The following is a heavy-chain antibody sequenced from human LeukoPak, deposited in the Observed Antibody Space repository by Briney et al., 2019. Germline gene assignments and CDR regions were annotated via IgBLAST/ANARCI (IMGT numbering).Heavy chain of an antibody. Sequence: PGGSLRLSCAASGFTFSSYGMSWVRQAPGKGLEWVSTIGGSGGSTNYADSVKGRFTISRDNAKTSLYLQMNSLRAEDTAVYYCATVGRSFRPGHWGQGTLVTVSS. CDR1: GFTFSSYG. CDR2: IGGSGGST. V-gene: IGHV3-23*01. J-gene: IGHJ4*02. D-gene: IGHD2-15*01. CDR3: ATVGRSFRPGH.